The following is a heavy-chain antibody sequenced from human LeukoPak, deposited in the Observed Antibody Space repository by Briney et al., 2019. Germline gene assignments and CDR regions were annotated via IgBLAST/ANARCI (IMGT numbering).Heavy chain of an antibody. CDR1: GYTFTSYY. D-gene: IGHD6-13*01. V-gene: IGHV1-46*01. CDR3: AKGISSSWYYYYYYMDV. J-gene: IGHJ6*03. Sequence: ASVKVSCKASGYTFTSYYMHWVRQAPGQGLEWMGIINPSGGSTSYAQKFQGRVTMTRDTSTSTVYMELSSLRSEDTAVYYCAKGISSSWYYYYYYMDVWGKGTTVTVSS. CDR2: INPSGGST.